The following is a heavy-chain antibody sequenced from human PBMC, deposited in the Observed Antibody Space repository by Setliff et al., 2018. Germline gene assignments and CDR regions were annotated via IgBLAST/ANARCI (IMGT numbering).Heavy chain of an antibody. CDR3: ARVGVPSGYWYYLDY. Sequence: ASVKVSCKTSGYTFTDYGIAWVRQAPGQGLEWMGWINPNRGDTKYAQNFQGRVTMTRDTSITTVHMELRRLTSDDTAIYYCARVGVPSGYWYYLDYWGQGTQVTVSS. D-gene: IGHD3-22*01. V-gene: IGHV1-2*02. CDR1: GYTFTDYG. J-gene: IGHJ4*02. CDR2: INPNRGDT.